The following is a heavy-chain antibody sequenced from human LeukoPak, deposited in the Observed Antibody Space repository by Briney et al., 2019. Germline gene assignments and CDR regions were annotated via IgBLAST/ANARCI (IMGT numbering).Heavy chain of an antibody. J-gene: IGHJ6*02. CDR3: AREYYDYWSGYSSYYHYYGMDV. Sequence: SETLSLTCTVSGGSISSSSYYWGWIRQPPGKGLEWIGSIYYSGSTYYNPSLKSRVTISVDTSKNQFSLKLSSVTAADTAVYYCAREYYDYWSGYSSYYHYYGMDVWGQGTTVTVSS. CDR1: GGSISSSSYY. D-gene: IGHD3-3*01. CDR2: IYYSGST. V-gene: IGHV4-39*02.